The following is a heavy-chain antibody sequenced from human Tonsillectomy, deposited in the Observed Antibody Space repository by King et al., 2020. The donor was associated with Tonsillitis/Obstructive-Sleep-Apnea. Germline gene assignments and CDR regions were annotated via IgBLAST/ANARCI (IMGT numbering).Heavy chain of an antibody. J-gene: IGHJ4*02. CDR2: ISSSSSDI. CDR1: GFTFSTYS. Sequence: VQLVESGGGLVKTGGSLRLSCAASGFTFSTYSMNWVRQAPGKGLEWVSSISSSSSDIYYADSVKGRFTISRENAKNSLYLQMNSLRAEDTAVYYCAKFVVLPFAIREVLDYWGQGTLVTVSS. CDR3: AKFVVLPFAIREVLDY. V-gene: IGHV3-21*01. D-gene: IGHD2-2*02.